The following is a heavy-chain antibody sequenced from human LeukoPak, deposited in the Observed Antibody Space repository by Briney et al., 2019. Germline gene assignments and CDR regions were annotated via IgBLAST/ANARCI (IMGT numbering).Heavy chain of an antibody. D-gene: IGHD3-16*02. J-gene: IGHJ4*02. V-gene: IGHV4-34*01. CDR1: GGSFSGYH. CDR3: ARARNYDYVWGSYRYSYYFDY. CDR2: INHSGST. Sequence: SETLSLTCAVYGGSFSGYHWSWIRQPPGKGLEWIGEINHSGSTNYNPSLKSRVTISVDTSKNQFSLKLSSVTAADTAVYYCARARNYDYVWGSYRYSYYFDYWGQGTLVTVSS.